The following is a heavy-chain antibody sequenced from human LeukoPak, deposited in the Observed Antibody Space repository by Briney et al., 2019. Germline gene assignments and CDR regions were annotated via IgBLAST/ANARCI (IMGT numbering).Heavy chain of an antibody. D-gene: IGHD3-10*01. CDR2: IYTSGST. Sequence: SETLSLTCTVSGGSISSYYWSWIRQPAGKGLEWIGRIYTSGSTNYNPSLKSRVTISVDTSKNQFSLKLSSVTAADTAVYYCARGLTMVREVMTYYFDYWGQGTLVTVSS. J-gene: IGHJ4*02. CDR1: GGSISSYY. V-gene: IGHV4-4*07. CDR3: ARGLTMVREVMTYYFDY.